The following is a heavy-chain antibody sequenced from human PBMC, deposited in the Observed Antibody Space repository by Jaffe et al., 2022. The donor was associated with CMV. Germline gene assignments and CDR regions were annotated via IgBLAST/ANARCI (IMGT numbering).Heavy chain of an antibody. CDR2: INPSGGST. J-gene: IGHJ4*02. CDR1: GYTFTSYY. Sequence: QVQLVQSGAEVKKPGASVKVSCKASGYTFTSYYMHWVRQAPGQGLEWMGIINPSGGSTSYAQKFQGRVTMTRDTSTSTVYMELSSLRSEDTAVYYCARSSPQNYDILTGSSNYFDYWGQGTLVTVSS. CDR3: ARSSPQNYDILTGSSNYFDY. D-gene: IGHD3-9*01. V-gene: IGHV1-46*01.